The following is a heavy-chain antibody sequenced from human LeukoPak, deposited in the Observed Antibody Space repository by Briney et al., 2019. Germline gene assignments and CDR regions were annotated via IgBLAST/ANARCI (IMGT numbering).Heavy chain of an antibody. CDR2: IYYGGSP. V-gene: IGHV4-39*01. D-gene: IGHD1-26*01. J-gene: IGHJ5*02. CDR1: GGSISTTTNS. CDR3: ARRPIVGSTGFYFDP. Sequence: SETLSLTCNVSGGSISTTTNSWGWAWIRQRPGKGLEWIGSIYYGGSPYYTSSLKSRVTISVDTSKNQFSLKMASLTATDTAVYYCARRPIVGSTGFYFDPWGPGTLVTVSS.